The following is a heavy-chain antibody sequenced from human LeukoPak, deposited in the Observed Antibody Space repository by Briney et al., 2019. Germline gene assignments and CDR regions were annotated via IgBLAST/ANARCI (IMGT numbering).Heavy chain of an antibody. CDR1: GGTFSSYA. J-gene: IGHJ4*02. Sequence: SVKVSCKASGGTFSSYAISWVRQAPGQGLEWMGGIIPIFGTANYAQKFQGRVTITADESTSTAYMELSSLGSEDTAVYYCSRGTDTAMVTPIAHDYWGQGTLVTVSS. V-gene: IGHV1-69*13. CDR3: SRGTDTAMVTPIAHDY. D-gene: IGHD5-18*01. CDR2: IIPIFGTA.